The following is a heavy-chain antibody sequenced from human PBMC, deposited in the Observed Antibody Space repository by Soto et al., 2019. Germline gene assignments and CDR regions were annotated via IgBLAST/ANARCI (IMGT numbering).Heavy chain of an antibody. Sequence: SETLSLTCTVSGGSISSSSHNWGWIRQSPGTGLEWIASIDYSDITQYNPSLRSRVTISADTSKMQFSLRLSSVTAADTAMYYCAGHGSYYDRSGYIGSWGQGTLVTVSS. D-gene: IGHD3-22*01. J-gene: IGHJ5*01. CDR2: IDYSDIT. V-gene: IGHV4-39*01. CDR3: AGHGSYYDRSGYIGS. CDR1: GGSISSSSHN.